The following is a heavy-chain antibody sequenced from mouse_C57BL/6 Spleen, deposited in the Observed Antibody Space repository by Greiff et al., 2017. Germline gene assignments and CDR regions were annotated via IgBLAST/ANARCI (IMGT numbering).Heavy chain of an antibody. J-gene: IGHJ1*03. CDR1: GYTFTEYF. D-gene: IGHD2-1*01. V-gene: IGHV1-62-2*01. CDR3: ARLEEFGNALYFDV. Sequence: QVQLQQSGAELVKPGASVKLSCKASGYTFTEYFIHWVKQRSGQGLEWIGWFYPGSGSIKYKEKFKDKATLTAGKSSSTAYMELSRLTSEATAVYFSARLEEFGNALYFDVWGTGTTVTVSS. CDR2: FYPGSGSI.